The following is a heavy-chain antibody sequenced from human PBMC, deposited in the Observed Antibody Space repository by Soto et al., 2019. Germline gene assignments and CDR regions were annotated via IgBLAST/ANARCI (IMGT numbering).Heavy chain of an antibody. D-gene: IGHD2-15*01. CDR2: ISGSGGTT. CDR1: GFTFSSYA. V-gene: IGHV3-23*01. Sequence: GGSLRLSCTVSGFTFSSYAMSWVRQAPGKGLEWVSAISGSGGTTNYADSVKGRFTISRDNSKNTLYLQMNSLRVEDTAVYYCAKVVCTSSCYDYWGQGTLVTVSS. CDR3: AKVVCTSSCYDY. J-gene: IGHJ4*02.